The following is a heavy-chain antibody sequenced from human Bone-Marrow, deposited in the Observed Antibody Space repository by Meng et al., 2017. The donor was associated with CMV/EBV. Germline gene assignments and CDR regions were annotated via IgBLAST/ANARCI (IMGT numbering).Heavy chain of an antibody. V-gene: IGHV4-38-2*02. J-gene: IGHJ4*02. CDR1: GYSISSGYY. Sequence: SQTLSLTCTVSGYSISSGYYWGWVRQPPGKGLEWIGSIYHSGSTYYNPSLKSRVTISVDTSKNQFSLKLSSVTAADTAVYYCARARFDYWGQGTLVTVLL. CDR3: ARARFDY. CDR2: IYHSGST.